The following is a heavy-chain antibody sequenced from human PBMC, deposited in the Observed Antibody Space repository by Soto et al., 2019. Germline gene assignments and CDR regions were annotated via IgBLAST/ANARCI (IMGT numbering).Heavy chain of an antibody. J-gene: IGHJ4*02. CDR3: GRNITGKQLWLNLGGGGNYFDY. Sequence: SETLSLTCTVSGGSISSSSYYWGWIRQPPGKGLEWIGSIYYSGSTYYNPSLKSRVTISVDTSKNQFSLKLSSVTAADTAVYYGGRNITGKQLWLNLGGGGNYFDYWGQGTLVTVSS. CDR1: GGSISSSSYY. CDR2: IYYSGST. D-gene: IGHD5-18*01. V-gene: IGHV4-39*01.